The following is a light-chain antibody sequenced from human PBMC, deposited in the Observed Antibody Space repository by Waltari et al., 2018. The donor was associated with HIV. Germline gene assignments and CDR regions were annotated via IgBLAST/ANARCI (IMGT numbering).Light chain of an antibody. CDR2: DNE. Sequence: QSVLTQPPSVSAAPGQRCTISCSGSSSNHENACVSWYQHHPGTAPKLLISDNEKRPSGIPDRFSASKSGTSATLDISGLQTGDEADYYCGSWDNSLSAGVFGGGTKVTVL. V-gene: IGLV1-51*01. CDR3: GSWDNSLSAGV. CDR1: SSNHENAC. J-gene: IGLJ2*01.